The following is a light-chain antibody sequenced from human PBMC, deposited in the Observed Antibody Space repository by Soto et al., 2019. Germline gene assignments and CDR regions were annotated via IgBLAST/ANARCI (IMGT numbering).Light chain of an antibody. CDR3: QQLNSYE. V-gene: IGKV1-9*01. Sequence: QLTKSPSSLSASIGDRVIIPCRATQAISRYLAWYQQKTGAAPKRLIFAATTLQSGVPARLSGAASGTECTRIISNLQSDDFATYYCQQLNSYEFGQGTKVDIK. J-gene: IGKJ1*01. CDR1: QAISRY. CDR2: AAT.